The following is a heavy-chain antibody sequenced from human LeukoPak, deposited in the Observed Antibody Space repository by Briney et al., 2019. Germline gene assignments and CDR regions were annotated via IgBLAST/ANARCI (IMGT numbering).Heavy chain of an antibody. CDR2: IHKSGST. Sequence: PSETLSLTCTVSGGSISSVSHYWSWIRQPAGKGLEWIGRIHKSGSTNYNPSLKSRVTISVDTSKNQFSLRLSSVTAADTAAYHCARDYGDYGVDYWGQGTLVTVSS. V-gene: IGHV4-61*02. CDR3: ARDYGDYGVDY. J-gene: IGHJ4*02. CDR1: GGSISSVSHY. D-gene: IGHD4-17*01.